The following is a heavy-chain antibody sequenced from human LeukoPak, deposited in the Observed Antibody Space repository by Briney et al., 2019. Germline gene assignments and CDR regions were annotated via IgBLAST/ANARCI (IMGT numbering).Heavy chain of an antibody. CDR2: IHYSGSA. CDR3: ARHSDGGAKLRLDY. Sequence: SETLSLTCTVSGASISGYFWSWIRQPPGKGPEWIGFIHYSGSANYNPSLESRLTTSADTSKNQFSLKPSSVVAADTAVYYCARHSDGGAKLRLDYWGRGTLVTVSS. J-gene: IGHJ4*02. CDR1: GASISGYF. D-gene: IGHD2-8*02. V-gene: IGHV4-59*08.